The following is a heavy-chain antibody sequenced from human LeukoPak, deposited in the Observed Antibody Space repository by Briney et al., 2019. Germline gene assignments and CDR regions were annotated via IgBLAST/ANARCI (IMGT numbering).Heavy chain of an antibody. D-gene: IGHD3-10*01. CDR2: ISYDGSNK. Sequence: GGSLRLSCAASGFTFSSYGMHWVRQAPGKGLEWVAVISYDGSNKYYADSVKGRFTISRDNSKNTLYLQMNSLRAEDTAVYYCARGRLAYYYGSGSYSNYWGQGTLVTVSS. V-gene: IGHV3-30*03. CDR1: GFTFSSYG. CDR3: ARGRLAYYYGSGSYSNY. J-gene: IGHJ4*02.